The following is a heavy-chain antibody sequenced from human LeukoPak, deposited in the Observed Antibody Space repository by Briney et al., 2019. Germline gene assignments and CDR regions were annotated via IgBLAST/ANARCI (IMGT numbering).Heavy chain of an antibody. V-gene: IGHV3-23*01. CDR2: ISGSGGST. Sequence: GESLRLSCAASGFAFSSYAMSWVRQAPGKGLEWVSAISGSGGSTYYADSVKGRFTISRDNSKNTLYLQMNSLRAEDTAVYYCALIAVAVAPEYYFDYWGQGTLVTVSS. CDR1: GFAFSSYA. CDR3: ALIAVAVAPEYYFDY. D-gene: IGHD6-13*01. J-gene: IGHJ4*02.